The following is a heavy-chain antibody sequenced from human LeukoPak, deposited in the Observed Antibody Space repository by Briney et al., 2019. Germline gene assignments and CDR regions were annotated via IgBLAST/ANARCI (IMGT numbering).Heavy chain of an antibody. J-gene: IGHJ1*01. D-gene: IGHD1-1*01. V-gene: IGHV3-21*01. Sequence: GGSLRLSCAASGFTFSSYSMNWVRQAPGKGLEWVSSISSSSSYIYYADSVKGRFTTSRDNAKNSLYLQMNSLRAGDTAVYYCAREFFVAGTGHFQHWGQGTLVTVSS. CDR1: GFTFSSYS. CDR2: ISSSSSYI. CDR3: AREFFVAGTGHFQH.